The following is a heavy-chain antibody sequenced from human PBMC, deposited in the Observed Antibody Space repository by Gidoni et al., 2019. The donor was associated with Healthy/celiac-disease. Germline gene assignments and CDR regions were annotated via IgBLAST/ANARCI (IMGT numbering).Heavy chain of an antibody. CDR2: INHSGST. V-gene: IGHV4-34*01. D-gene: IGHD3-10*01. CDR3: ARVYGSGSYYHPFFDY. J-gene: IGHJ4*02. CDR1: GGSLSGYY. Sequence: QVQLQQWGAGLLKPSETLSLTCAVYGGSLSGYYWRWIRQPPGKGLEWIGEINHSGSTNYTPSLKSRVTISVDTSKNQFSLKLSSVTAADTAVYYCARVYGSGSYYHPFFDYWGQGTLVTVSS.